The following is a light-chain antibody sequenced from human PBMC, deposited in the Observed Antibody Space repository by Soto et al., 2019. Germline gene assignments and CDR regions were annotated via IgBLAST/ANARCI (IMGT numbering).Light chain of an antibody. Sequence: DIQMTQSPSSLSASVGDRVTITCRASQSISSRVNWYQQRPGQAPNLLIFATSSLQGGVPSRFSGSGSGTDFTLTISSLQPEDFATYYCQQSHCPPLTFGGGSMVDIK. V-gene: IGKV1-39*01. J-gene: IGKJ4*01. CDR2: ATS. CDR1: QSISSR. CDR3: QQSHCPPLT.